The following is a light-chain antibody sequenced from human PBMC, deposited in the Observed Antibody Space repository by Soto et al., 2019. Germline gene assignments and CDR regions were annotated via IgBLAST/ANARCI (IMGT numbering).Light chain of an antibody. V-gene: IGLV1-44*01. CDR1: SSNIGSHT. Sequence: QAVVTQPPSASGTPGQTIAISCSGGSSNIGSHTVNWYQQLPGTAPRLLIYSNTQRPSGVPDRFSGSKSGTSASLAISGLQSEYEGDYYCAAWDDSVNGVVFGGGTQLTVL. CDR3: AAWDDSVNGVV. CDR2: SNT. J-gene: IGLJ2*01.